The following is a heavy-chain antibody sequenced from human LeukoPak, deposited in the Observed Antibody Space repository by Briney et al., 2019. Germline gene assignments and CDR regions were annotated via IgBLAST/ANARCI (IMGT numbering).Heavy chain of an antibody. J-gene: IGHJ3*02. CDR1: GGSISSSSYY. Sequence: SETLSLTCTVSGGSISSSSYYWGWIRQPPGKGLEWIGSIYYSGSTNYNPSLKSRVTISVDTSKNQFSLKLSSVTAADTAVYYCARDAGYDFWSGYYKSDAFDIWGQGTMVTVSS. CDR2: IYYSGST. CDR3: ARDAGYDFWSGYYKSDAFDI. V-gene: IGHV4-39*07. D-gene: IGHD3-3*01.